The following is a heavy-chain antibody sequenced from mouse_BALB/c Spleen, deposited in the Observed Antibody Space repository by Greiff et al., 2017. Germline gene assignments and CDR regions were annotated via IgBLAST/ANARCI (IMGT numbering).Heavy chain of an antibody. CDR2: IWSGGST. Sequence: VHLVESGPGLVQPSQSLSITCTVSGFSLTSYGVHWVRQSPGKGLEWLGVIWSGGSTDYNAAFISRLSISKDNSKSQVFFKMNSLQADDTAIYYCARNEGNYDSPFAYWGQGTLVTVSA. J-gene: IGHJ3*01. CDR1: GFSLTSYG. D-gene: IGHD2-4*01. CDR3: ARNEGNYDSPFAY. V-gene: IGHV2-4-1*01.